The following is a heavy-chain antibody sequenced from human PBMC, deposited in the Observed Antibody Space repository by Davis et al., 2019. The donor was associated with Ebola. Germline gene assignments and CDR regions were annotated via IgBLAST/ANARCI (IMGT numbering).Heavy chain of an antibody. V-gene: IGHV3-53*01. Sequence: GESLKISCAASGFTFSSYAMSWVRQAPGKGLEWVSVIYSGGRTSYADSVKGRFTISRDNSMNTLYLQMNNLRAEDSAVYYCAREGGYSYGYSDYWGQGTLVTVSS. D-gene: IGHD5-18*01. J-gene: IGHJ4*02. CDR3: AREGGYSYGYSDY. CDR1: GFTFSSYA. CDR2: IYSGGRT.